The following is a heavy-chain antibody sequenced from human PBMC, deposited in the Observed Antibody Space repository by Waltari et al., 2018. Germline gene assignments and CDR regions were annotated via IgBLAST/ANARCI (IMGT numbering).Heavy chain of an antibody. CDR3: ARGAFGVVTSYYYYYYYMDV. CDR2: ISSSSSYI. CDR1: GFTFRSYS. Sequence: EVQLVESGGGLVKPGGSLRLSCAASGFTFRSYSMNWVRQAPGKGLEWVSSISSSSSYIYYADSVKGRFTISRDNAKNSLYLQMNSLRAEDTAVYYCARGAFGVVTSYYYYYYYMDVWGKGTTVTISS. D-gene: IGHD3-3*01. V-gene: IGHV3-21*01. J-gene: IGHJ6*03.